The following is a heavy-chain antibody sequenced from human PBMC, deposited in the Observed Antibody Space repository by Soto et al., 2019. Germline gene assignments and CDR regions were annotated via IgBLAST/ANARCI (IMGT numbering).Heavy chain of an antibody. V-gene: IGHV1-2*04. Sequence: ASVKVSCKASGYTFTGYYMHWVRQAPGQGLEWMGWINPNSGGTNYAQKFQGWVTMTRDTSISTAYMELSRLRSDDTAVYYCARDRSLAGATIGDYYYGMDVWGQGTTVTVSS. CDR2: INPNSGGT. CDR1: GYTFTGYY. CDR3: ARDRSLAGATIGDYYYGMDV. D-gene: IGHD1-26*01. J-gene: IGHJ6*02.